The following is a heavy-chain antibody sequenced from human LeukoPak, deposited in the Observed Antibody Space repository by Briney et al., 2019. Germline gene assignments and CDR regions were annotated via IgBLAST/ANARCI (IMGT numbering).Heavy chain of an antibody. J-gene: IGHJ5*02. CDR1: GGTFSSYA. CDR2: IIPILGIA. V-gene: IGHV1-69*04. CDR3: ARDPGSYYDSSGRSDP. D-gene: IGHD3-22*01. Sequence: PGASVKVSCKASGGTFSSYAISWVRQAPGQGLEWMGRIIPILGIANYAQKFQGRVTITADKSTSTAYMELSSLRSEDTAVYYCARDPGSYYDSSGRSDPWGQGTLVTVSS.